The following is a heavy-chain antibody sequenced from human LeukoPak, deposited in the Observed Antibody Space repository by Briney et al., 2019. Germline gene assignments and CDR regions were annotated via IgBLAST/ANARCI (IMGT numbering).Heavy chain of an antibody. V-gene: IGHV1-18*04. CDR2: ISADNGNT. Sequence: ASVKVSCKGSGYTLSNHAFSWVRQAPGQGLEWMGWISADNGNTDHAQKFQERVTITRDMSTSTAYMELSSLRSEDTAVYYCARSEGLRLGELSLSTFDYWGQGTLVTVSS. J-gene: IGHJ4*02. D-gene: IGHD3-16*02. CDR3: ARSEGLRLGELSLSTFDY. CDR1: GYTLSNHA.